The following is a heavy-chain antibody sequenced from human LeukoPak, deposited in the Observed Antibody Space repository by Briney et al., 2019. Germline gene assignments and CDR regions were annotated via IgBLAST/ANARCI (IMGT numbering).Heavy chain of an antibody. V-gene: IGHV3-23*01. CDR1: ELNFNTSP. CDR2: IFPSGGEI. Sequence: GGSLRLSCAASELNFNTSPMNWLRQAPGKGLEWVSSIFPSGGEIHYADSVRGRFTISRDNSKSTLSLQMNSLRAEDTAVYYCAKLLYYYDSSQPYWGQGTLVTVSS. D-gene: IGHD3-22*01. J-gene: IGHJ4*02. CDR3: AKLLYYYDSSQPY.